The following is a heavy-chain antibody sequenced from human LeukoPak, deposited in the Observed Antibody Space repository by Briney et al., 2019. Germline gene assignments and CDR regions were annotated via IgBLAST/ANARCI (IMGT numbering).Heavy chain of an antibody. CDR1: GGSITTTNW. D-gene: IGHD3-3*01. CDR3: AREGGFYRPLDY. V-gene: IGHV4-4*02. Sequence: SETLSLTCGVSGGSITTTNWWTWVRQPPGKGLEWIGEVHLDGRTNYNPSLETRLTISVDLSENHISLRLTSVTAADTAVYYCAREGGFYRPLDYSGQGTLVTVSS. CDR2: VHLDGRT. J-gene: IGHJ4*02.